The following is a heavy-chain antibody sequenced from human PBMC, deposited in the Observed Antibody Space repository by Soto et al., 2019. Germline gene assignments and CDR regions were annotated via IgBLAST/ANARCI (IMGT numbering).Heavy chain of an antibody. V-gene: IGHV4-59*08. CDR1: GGSISSYY. CDR2: IYYSGST. D-gene: IGHD1-20*01. CDR3: ARAKYNWNVGFDY. Sequence: SETLSLTCTVSGGSISSYYWSWIRQPPGKGLEWIGYIYYSGSTNYNPSLKSRVTISVDTSKNQLSLKLSSVTAADTAVYYCARAKYNWNVGFDYWGQGTLVTVSS. J-gene: IGHJ4*02.